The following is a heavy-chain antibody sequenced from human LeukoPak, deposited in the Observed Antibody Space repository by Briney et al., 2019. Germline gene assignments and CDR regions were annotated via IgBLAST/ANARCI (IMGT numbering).Heavy chain of an antibody. D-gene: IGHD3-3*01. V-gene: IGHV1-69*13. Sequence: ASVKVSCKASGGTFSSYAISWVRQAPGQGLEWMGGIIPIFGTANYAQKFQGRVTITADESTSTAYMELSSLRSEDTAVYYCAKDPGPFGVVTTFDYWGQGTLVTVSS. CDR1: GGTFSSYA. CDR2: IIPIFGTA. J-gene: IGHJ4*02. CDR3: AKDPGPFGVVTTFDY.